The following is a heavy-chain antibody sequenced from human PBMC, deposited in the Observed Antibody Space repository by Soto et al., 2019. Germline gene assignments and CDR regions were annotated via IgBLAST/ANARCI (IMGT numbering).Heavy chain of an antibody. D-gene: IGHD6-19*01. Sequence: GESLKISCKGSGYSFTSYWISWVRQMPGKGLEWMGRIDPSDSYTNYSPSFQGHVTISADKSISTAYLQWSSLKASDTAMYYCARQGRHSSGWGFYCFDPWGQGTRVTFSS. CDR2: IDPSDSYT. J-gene: IGHJ5*02. CDR1: GYSFTSYW. V-gene: IGHV5-10-1*01. CDR3: ARQGRHSSGWGFYCFDP.